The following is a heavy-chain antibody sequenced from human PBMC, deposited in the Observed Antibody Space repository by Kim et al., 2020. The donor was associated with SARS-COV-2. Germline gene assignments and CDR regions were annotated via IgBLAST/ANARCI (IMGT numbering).Heavy chain of an antibody. CDR3: SRSLPQTESYWYAFDY. D-gene: IGHD1-26*01. V-gene: IGHV3-73*01. CDR2: IRSKANNYET. J-gene: IGHJ4*03. Sequence: GGSLRLSCAASGFSFSDSAMHWVRQASGKGLEWVGRIRSKANNYETVYAVSVRGRFRRSSDNSKNTVFLQMNSVKTEDTAMYDCSRSLPQTESYWYAFDYWGQGTQVTVSS. CDR1: GFSFSDSA.